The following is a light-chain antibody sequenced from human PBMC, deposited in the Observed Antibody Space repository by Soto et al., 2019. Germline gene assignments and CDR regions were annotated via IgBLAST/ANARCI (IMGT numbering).Light chain of an antibody. CDR1: QSVSSSD. J-gene: IGKJ2*01. V-gene: IGKV3-20*01. CDR2: GAS. Sequence: EIVLTQSPGTLSLSPGERATLSCRASQSVSSSDLAWYQQKPGQAPRLLIYGASSRATGIPDRFSGSGSGTDFTLTISRLEPEDFAVYYCQQYGSSPYTFGQGTKPEIK. CDR3: QQYGSSPYT.